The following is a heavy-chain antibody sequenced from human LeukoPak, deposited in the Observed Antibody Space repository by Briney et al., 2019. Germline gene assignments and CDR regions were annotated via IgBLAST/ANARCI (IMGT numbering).Heavy chain of an antibody. Sequence: SETLSLTCAVSGGSISSSNWWSWVRQSPGKGLEWIGEIYHSGRTNYNPSLKSRVTISVDTSKNQFSLKLSSVTAADTAVYYCARGSQLYYTYGMDVWGQGTTVTVSS. CDR2: IYHSGRT. J-gene: IGHJ6*02. CDR1: GGSISSSNW. CDR3: ARGSQLYYTYGMDV. D-gene: IGHD1-1*01. V-gene: IGHV4-4*02.